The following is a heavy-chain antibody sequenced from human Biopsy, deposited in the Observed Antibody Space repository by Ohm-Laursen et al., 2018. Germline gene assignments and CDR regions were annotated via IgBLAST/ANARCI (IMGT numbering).Heavy chain of an antibody. D-gene: IGHD3-9*01. J-gene: IGHJ5*02. CDR1: GFSISSGYY. CDR2: VYDSGKS. CDR3: ARDRFDLLTPNWFDP. Sequence: SDTLSLTWAVSGFSISSGYYWGWIRQPPGEGLEWIGSVYDSGKSYYNPSLKSRVTISVDVSKNQFSLKLSSVTAADTAVYYCARDRFDLLTPNWFDPWGQGTLVTVSS. V-gene: IGHV4-38-2*02.